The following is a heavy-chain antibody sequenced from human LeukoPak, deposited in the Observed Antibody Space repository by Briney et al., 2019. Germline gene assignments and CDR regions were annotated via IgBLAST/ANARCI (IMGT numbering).Heavy chain of an antibody. CDR2: IWYDGSNK. V-gene: IGHV3-33*01. J-gene: IGHJ4*01. CDR3: ARAGYGDPHFDF. D-gene: IGHD4-17*01. CDR1: GFTFSNYG. Sequence: GGSLRLSCAASGFTFSNYGMHWVCQAPGKGLEWVAAIWYDGSNKYYGDSVKGRFTISRDNSKNTLYLQMNSLRAEDTAAYYCARAGYGDPHFDFWGQGTLVTV.